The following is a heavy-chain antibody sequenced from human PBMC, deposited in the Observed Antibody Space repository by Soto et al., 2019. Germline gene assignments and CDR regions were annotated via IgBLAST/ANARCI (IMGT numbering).Heavy chain of an antibody. CDR3: ANTQNYYDSSILDC. CDR2: ISGSGGST. V-gene: IGHV3-23*01. J-gene: IGHJ4*02. Sequence: GGSLRLSCAASGFTFSSYAMSWVRQAPGKGLEWVSAISGSGGSTYYADSVKGRFTISRDNSKNTLYLQMNSLRAEDTAVYYCANTQNYYDSSILDCWGQGTLVTVSS. D-gene: IGHD3-22*01. CDR1: GFTFSSYA.